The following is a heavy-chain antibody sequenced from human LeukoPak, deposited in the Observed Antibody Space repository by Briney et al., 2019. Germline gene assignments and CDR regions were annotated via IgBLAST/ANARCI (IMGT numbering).Heavy chain of an antibody. CDR3: ARSARSIAARPWWFDP. CDR2: IYYSGST. Sequence: SETLSLTCTVSGGSISSYYWSWIRQPPGKGLEWIGYIYYSGSTYYNPSLKSRVTISVDTSKNQFSLKLSSVTAADTAVYYCARSARSIAARPWWFDPWGQGTLVTVSS. CDR1: GGSISSYY. J-gene: IGHJ5*02. V-gene: IGHV4-59*04. D-gene: IGHD6-6*01.